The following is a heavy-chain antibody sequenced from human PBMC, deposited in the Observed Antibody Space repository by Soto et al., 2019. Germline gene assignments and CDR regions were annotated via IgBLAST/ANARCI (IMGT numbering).Heavy chain of an antibody. D-gene: IGHD3-9*01. CDR2: INAGNGNT. J-gene: IGHJ3*02. CDR1: GYTFTSYA. CDR3: AREIYYGILTGYYQQGAFDI. Sequence: GASVKVSCKASGYTFTSYAMHWVRQAPGQRLEWMGWINAGNGNTKYSQKFQGRVTITRDTSASTAYMELSSLRSEDTAVYYCAREIYYGILTGYYQQGAFDIWGQGTMVTVSS. V-gene: IGHV1-3*01.